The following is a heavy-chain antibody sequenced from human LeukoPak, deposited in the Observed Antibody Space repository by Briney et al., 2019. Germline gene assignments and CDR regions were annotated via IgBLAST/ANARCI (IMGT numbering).Heavy chain of an antibody. CDR1: GYTFTSYD. CDR3: ARAEVTTWAYYYYYYMDV. V-gene: IGHV1-8*03. D-gene: IGHD4-17*01. J-gene: IGHJ6*03. Sequence: ASVKASCKASGYTFTSYDINWVRQATGQGLEWMGWMNPNSGNTGYAQKFQGRVTITRNTSISTAYMELSSLRSEDTAVYYCARAEVTTWAYYYYYYMDVWGKGTTVTVSS. CDR2: MNPNSGNT.